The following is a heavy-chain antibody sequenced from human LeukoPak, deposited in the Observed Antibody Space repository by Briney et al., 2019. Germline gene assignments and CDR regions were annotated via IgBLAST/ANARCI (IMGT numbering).Heavy chain of an antibody. V-gene: IGHV5-51*01. CDR3: ARQKSKDIVVVPAAIDGAFDI. J-gene: IGHJ3*02. D-gene: IGHD2-2*02. CDR2: IYPGDPDT. Sequence: GXSLKISCKGSGYSFTSYWIGGVRQMPGKGLEGMGIIYPGDPDTRYSPSFQGQVTISADKSISTAYLQWSSLKASDTAMYYCARQKSKDIVVVPAAIDGAFDIWGQGTMVTVSS. CDR1: GYSFTSYW.